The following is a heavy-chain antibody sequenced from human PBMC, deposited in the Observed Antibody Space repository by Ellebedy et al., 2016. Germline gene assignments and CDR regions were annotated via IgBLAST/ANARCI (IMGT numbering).Heavy chain of an antibody. CDR2: IYHSGST. CDR1: GGSISSSNW. J-gene: IGHJ5*02. CDR3: ASLALHGIAEVRNWFDP. V-gene: IGHV4-4*02. Sequence: SETLSLTXTVSGGSISSSNWWSWVRQPPGKGLEWIGEIYHSGSTNYNPSLKSRVTISVDKSKNQFSLKLSSVTAADTAVYYCASLALHGIAEVRNWFDPWGQGTLVTVSS. D-gene: IGHD6-13*01.